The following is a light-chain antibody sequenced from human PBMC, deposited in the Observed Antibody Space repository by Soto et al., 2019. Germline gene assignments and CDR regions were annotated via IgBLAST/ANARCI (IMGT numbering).Light chain of an antibody. J-gene: IGLJ2*01. CDR1: SSNIGAGFD. CDR2: GNS. CDR3: AAWDDSRSGPV. V-gene: IGLV1-40*01. Sequence: QSVLTQPPSVSGAPGQRVTISCTGSSSNIGAGFDVHWYHQIAGTAPKLLIYGNSNRPSGVPDRFSGSKSGTSASLAINGLRPEDEADYYCAAWDDSRSGPVFGGGTKVTVL.